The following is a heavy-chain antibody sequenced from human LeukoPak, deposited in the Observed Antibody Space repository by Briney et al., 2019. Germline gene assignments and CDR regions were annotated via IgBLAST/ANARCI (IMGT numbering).Heavy chain of an antibody. V-gene: IGHV2-70*11. CDR2: IDWDDDK. CDR1: GFSLSTSGMC. D-gene: IGHD2-21*01. Sequence: SGPTLVNPTQTLTLTCTFSGFSLSTSGMCVSWIRQPPGKALEWLARIDWDDDKYYSTSLKTRLTISKDTSKNQVVLTMANMDPVDTATHYCARAVEVYYYYYMDVWGKGTTVTVSS. J-gene: IGHJ6*03. CDR3: ARAVEVYYYYYMDV.